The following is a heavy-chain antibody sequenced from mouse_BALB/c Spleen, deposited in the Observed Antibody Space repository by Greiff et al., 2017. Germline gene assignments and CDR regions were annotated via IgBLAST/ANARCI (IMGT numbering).Heavy chain of an antibody. CDR2: IYPGDGDT. J-gene: IGHJ2*01. CDR3: ARYYGSSPLFDY. D-gene: IGHD1-1*01. Sequence: VQLQQSGAELVRPGSSVKISCKASGYAFSSYWMNWVKQRPGQGLEWIGQIYPGDGDTNYNGKFKGKATLTADKSSSTAYMQLSSLTSEDSAVYFCARYYGSSPLFDYWGQGTTLTVSS. V-gene: IGHV1-80*01. CDR1: GYAFSSYW.